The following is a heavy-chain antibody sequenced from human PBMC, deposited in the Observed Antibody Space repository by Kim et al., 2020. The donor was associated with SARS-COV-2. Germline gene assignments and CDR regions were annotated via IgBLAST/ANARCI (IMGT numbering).Heavy chain of an antibody. V-gene: IGHV4-59*01. CDR1: GGSIRSYY. J-gene: IGHJ4*02. Sequence: SETLSLTRTVSGGSIRSYYWSWIRQPPGKGLEWIGHIYYSGSTKYNPSLKSRVTISVDTSKNQFSLKLSSVTAADTAMYYCASRSSGSYPFDHWGQGTL. CDR3: ASRSSGSYPFDH. CDR2: IYYSGST. D-gene: IGHD3-22*01.